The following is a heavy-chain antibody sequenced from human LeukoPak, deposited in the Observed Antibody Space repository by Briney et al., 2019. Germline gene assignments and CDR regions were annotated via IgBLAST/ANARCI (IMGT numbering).Heavy chain of an antibody. CDR2: VRAYNGNT. CDR1: GYRFITYG. Sequence: ASMKVSCKASGYRFITYGLSWVRQAPGQGLEWMGCVRAYNGNTNFAPKLQGRVPMTAHTSTSTAYMELRSRRSDDTAVYYCARGVFYGFGERVIDAFDLWGQETMVTVSS. J-gene: IGHJ3*01. CDR3: ARGVFYGFGERVIDAFDL. D-gene: IGHD3-10*01. V-gene: IGHV1-18*01.